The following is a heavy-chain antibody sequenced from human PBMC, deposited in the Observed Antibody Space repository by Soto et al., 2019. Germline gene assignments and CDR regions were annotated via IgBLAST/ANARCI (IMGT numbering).Heavy chain of an antibody. D-gene: IGHD2-21*02. Sequence: QVQPVQSGAEEKKPEASVKVSCKASGYTFTSYAMHWVRQAPGKRLEWMGWINAGNGNTKYSQKCQGRVTITRETSASTAYMGLSSLRSEDTAVYYCARSIVVVTALDYWGQGTLVTVSS. V-gene: IGHV1-3*05. CDR1: GYTFTSYA. J-gene: IGHJ4*02. CDR2: INAGNGNT. CDR3: ARSIVVVTALDY.